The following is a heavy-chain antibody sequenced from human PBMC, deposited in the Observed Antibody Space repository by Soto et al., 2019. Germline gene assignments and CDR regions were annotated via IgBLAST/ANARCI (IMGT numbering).Heavy chain of an antibody. CDR2: IIPIFGTT. Sequence: SVKVSCKASGGTFNSYAIDWVRQAPGQGLEWMGGIIPIFGTTNYAQRLQGRVKLTADESTRTAYMELSTLRSEDTAVYYCARGTVTGSESNYYYYGMDVWGQGTTVTVSS. V-gene: IGHV1-69*13. CDR3: ARGTVTGSESNYYYYGMDV. J-gene: IGHJ6*02. D-gene: IGHD1-1*01. CDR1: GGTFNSYA.